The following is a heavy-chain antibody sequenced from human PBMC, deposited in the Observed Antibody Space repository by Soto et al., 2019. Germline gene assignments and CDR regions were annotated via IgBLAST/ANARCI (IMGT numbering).Heavy chain of an antibody. J-gene: IGHJ4*02. Sequence: QVTLKESGPVLVKPTETLTLTCTVSGFSLSNARMGVSWIRQPPGKALEWLAHIFSNDEKSYSTSLNSRLTISKYTSKSQVVLTMTNMDPVDTATYYCARHGRGVGARPLDYWGQGTLVTVSS. D-gene: IGHD1-26*01. V-gene: IGHV2-26*01. CDR1: GFSLSNARMG. CDR3: ARHGRGVGARPLDY. CDR2: IFSNDEK.